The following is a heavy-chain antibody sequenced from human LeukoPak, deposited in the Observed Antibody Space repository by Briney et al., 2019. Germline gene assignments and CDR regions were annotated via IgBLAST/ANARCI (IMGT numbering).Heavy chain of an antibody. CDR2: IHYSGIT. J-gene: IGHJ4*02. V-gene: IGHV4-59*01. D-gene: IGHD5-18*01. Sequence: KPSETLPLTCTVSGGSISSNYWNWIRQPPGKGPEWIGYIHYSGITNYNPSLKSRVTISVDTSKNQFSLKLSSVTAADTAVYWCARLGYSFGISPWGQGTLVTVSS. CDR1: GGSISSNY. CDR3: ARLGYSFGISP.